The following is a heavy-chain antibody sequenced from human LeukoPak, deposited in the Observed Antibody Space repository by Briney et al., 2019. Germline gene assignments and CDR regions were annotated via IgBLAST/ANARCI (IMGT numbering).Heavy chain of an antibody. CDR1: GYTFTGYY. V-gene: IGHV1-2*04. CDR2: INPNSGGT. J-gene: IGHJ4*02. CDR3: ARDPTPVFDSSRSYYFDY. Sequence: ASVKVSCKASGYTFTGYYMHWVRQAPGQGLEWMGWINPNSGGTNYAQKFQGWVTMTRDTSISTAYMELSRLRSDDTAVYYCARDPTPVFDSSRSYYFDYWGQGTLVTVSS. D-gene: IGHD6-13*01.